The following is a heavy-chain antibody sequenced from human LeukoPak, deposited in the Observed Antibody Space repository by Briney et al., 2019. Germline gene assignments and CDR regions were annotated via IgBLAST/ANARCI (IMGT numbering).Heavy chain of an antibody. CDR2: IYYSGST. V-gene: IGHV4-31*03. J-gene: IGHJ3*02. CDR3: ARVLPNCSGGSCYPDAFDI. D-gene: IGHD2-15*01. Sequence: SETLSLTCTVSGGSISSGGYYWSWVRQHPGKGLEWIGYIYYSGSTYYNPSLKSRVTISVDTSKNQFSLKLSSVTAADTAVYYCARVLPNCSGGSCYPDAFDIWGQGTMVTVSS. CDR1: GGSISSGGYY.